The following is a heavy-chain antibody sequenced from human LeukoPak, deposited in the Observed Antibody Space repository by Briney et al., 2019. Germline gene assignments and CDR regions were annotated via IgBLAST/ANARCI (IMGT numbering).Heavy chain of an antibody. CDR1: GFTFSSYA. J-gene: IGHJ4*02. D-gene: IGHD3-10*01. CDR3: ASPSSGSFLFFSFDY. V-gene: IGHV3-23*01. CDR2: ISGSGGST. Sequence: PGGSLRLSCAASGFTFSSYAMSWVRQAPGKGLEWVSAISGSGGSTYYADSVKGRFTISRDNSKNTLYLQMNSLRAEDTAVYYCASPSSGSFLFFSFDYWGQGTLATVSS.